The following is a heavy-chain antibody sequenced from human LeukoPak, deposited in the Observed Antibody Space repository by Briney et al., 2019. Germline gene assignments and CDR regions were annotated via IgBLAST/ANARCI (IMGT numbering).Heavy chain of an antibody. CDR3: ARGPTTLTREWFDP. CDR2: INPNSGGT. Sequence: ASVKVSCKASGYTFTGYYMHWVRQAPGQGLEWMGWINPNSGGTNYAQKFQGWVTMTRDTSISTAYMELSRLRSDDTAVYYCARGPTTLTREWFDPWGQGTLVTVSS. D-gene: IGHD4-17*01. J-gene: IGHJ5*02. CDR1: GYTFTGYY. V-gene: IGHV1-2*04.